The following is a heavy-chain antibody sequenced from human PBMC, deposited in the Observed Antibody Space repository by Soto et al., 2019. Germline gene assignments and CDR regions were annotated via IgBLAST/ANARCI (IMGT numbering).Heavy chain of an antibody. V-gene: IGHV4-59*01. CDR1: GGSISSYY. J-gene: IGHJ4*02. CDR2: IYYSGNT. Sequence: PSETLSLTCTVSGGSISSYYWSWLRQPPGKGLEWIGYIYYSGNTNYNPSLKSRVTITVDTSKNQFSLKLSSVTAADTAVYYCARGGVDYYDSSGYYFSPYYFDYWPGNPGHRLL. D-gene: IGHD3-22*01. CDR3: ARGGVDYYDSSGYYFSPYYFDY.